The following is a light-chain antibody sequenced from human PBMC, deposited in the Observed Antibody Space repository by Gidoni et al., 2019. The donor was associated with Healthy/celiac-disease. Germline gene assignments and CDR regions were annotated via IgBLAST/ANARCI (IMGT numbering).Light chain of an antibody. Sequence: DLQMTHSPSPLSASVGDRVTITCRASQSISSYLNWYQQKPGKAPKLLIYAASSLQSGVPSRFSGSGSGTDFTLTISSLQPEDFATYYCQQSYSAWTFGQGTKVEIK. CDR3: QQSYSAWT. CDR1: QSISSY. V-gene: IGKV1-39*01. J-gene: IGKJ1*01. CDR2: AAS.